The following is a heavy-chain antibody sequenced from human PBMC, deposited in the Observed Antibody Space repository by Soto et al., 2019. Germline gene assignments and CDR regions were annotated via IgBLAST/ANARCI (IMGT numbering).Heavy chain of an antibody. CDR2: ISHDGRNQ. CDR3: ARALGVYDWNSADYYAMDV. V-gene: IGHV3-30*04. CDR1: GFTFGSYP. D-gene: IGHD1-7*01. J-gene: IGHJ6*02. Sequence: GGPLRLSCVASGFTFGSYPVHWVRQAPGKGLDWVAVISHDGRNQYYAASVKGRFTISRDNSKNTLYQLMSSLRADDTAVYYCARALGVYDWNSADYYAMDVWGQGTTVTVSS.